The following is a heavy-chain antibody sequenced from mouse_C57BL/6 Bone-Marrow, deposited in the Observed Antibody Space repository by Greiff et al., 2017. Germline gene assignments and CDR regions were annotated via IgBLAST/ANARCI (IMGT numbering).Heavy chain of an antibody. CDR1: GYTFTSYW. D-gene: IGHD3-1*01. J-gene: IGHJ2*01. Sequence: QVQLQQPGAELVRPGTSVKLSCKASGYTFTSYWMHWVKQRPGQGLEWIGVIDPSDSYTNYNQKFKGKATLTVDTSSSTAYMQLSSLTSEDSEVYYCARSLGTSYWGQGTTLTVSS. V-gene: IGHV1-59*01. CDR2: IDPSDSYT. CDR3: ARSLGTSY.